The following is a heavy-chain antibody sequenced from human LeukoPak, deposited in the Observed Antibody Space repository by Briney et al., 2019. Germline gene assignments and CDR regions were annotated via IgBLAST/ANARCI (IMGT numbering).Heavy chain of an antibody. CDR3: AKEIRIQVWRGFDY. V-gene: IGHV3-23*01. CDR2: INDSGGST. D-gene: IGHD5-18*01. Sequence: GGSLRLSCAAPGFTFSSYAMSWVRQAPGKGLEWVSTINDSGGSTYYADSVKGRFTISRDNSKNTLYLQMNGLRDEDTAVYYCAKEIRIQVWRGFDYWGQGTLVTVSA. CDR1: GFTFSSYA. J-gene: IGHJ4*02.